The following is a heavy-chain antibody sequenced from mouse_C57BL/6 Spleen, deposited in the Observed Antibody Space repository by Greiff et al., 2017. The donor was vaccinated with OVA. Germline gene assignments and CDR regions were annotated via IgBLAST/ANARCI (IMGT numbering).Heavy chain of an antibody. D-gene: IGHD1-1*01. V-gene: IGHV1-9*01. CDR2: ILPGSGST. CDR3: ARHYYGSSRAWFAY. Sequence: QVQLQQSGAELMKPGASVKLSCKATGYTFTGYWIEWVKQRPGHGLEWIGEILPGSGSTNYNEKFKGKATFTADTSSNTAYMQLSSLTTEDSAIYYCARHYYGSSRAWFAYWGQGTLVTVSA. CDR1: GYTFTGYW. J-gene: IGHJ3*01.